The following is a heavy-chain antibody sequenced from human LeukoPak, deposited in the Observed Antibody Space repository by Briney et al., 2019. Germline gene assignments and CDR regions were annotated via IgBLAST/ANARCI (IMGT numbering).Heavy chain of an antibody. Sequence: GGSLRLSCAASGFTFSSYGMHWVRQAPGKGQEWVAVISYDGSNKYYADSVKGRFTISRDNSKNTLYLQMNSLRAEDTAVYYCSKDVGYCSGGSCRDYWGQGTLVTVSS. CDR3: SKDVGYCSGGSCRDY. D-gene: IGHD2-15*01. CDR2: ISYDGSNK. CDR1: GFTFSSYG. J-gene: IGHJ4*02. V-gene: IGHV3-30*18.